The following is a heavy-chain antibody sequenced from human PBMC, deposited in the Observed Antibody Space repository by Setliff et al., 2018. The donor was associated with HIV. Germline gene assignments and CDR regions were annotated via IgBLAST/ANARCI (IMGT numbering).Heavy chain of an antibody. V-gene: IGHV4-34*09. CDR3: ARQYEPVNWFDP. J-gene: IGHJ5*02. Sequence: SETLSLTCAVYGGSFSDYYWTWIRQPPGKGLEWIGEINHRGNTHYNSSLKSRLTISVDTSKNQFSLKLSSVTAADTAVYYCARQYEPVNWFDPWGQGTLVTVSS. CDR1: GGSFSDYY. D-gene: IGHD3-3*01. CDR2: INHRGNT.